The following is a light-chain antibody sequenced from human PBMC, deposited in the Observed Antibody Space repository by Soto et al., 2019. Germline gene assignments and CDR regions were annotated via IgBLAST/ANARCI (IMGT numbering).Light chain of an antibody. CDR2: QLN. Sequence: QSALTQPPSASGSPGQSVAISCSGSGSVDYDYVSWYQHHPGKAPKLIIYQLNKRPSGVPDRFSGSKSGNTASLTVSGLQAEDEADYYCSSYAGNGNLDVVFGGGTKLTVL. V-gene: IGLV2-8*01. CDR1: GSVDYDY. CDR3: SSYAGNGNLDVV. J-gene: IGLJ2*01.